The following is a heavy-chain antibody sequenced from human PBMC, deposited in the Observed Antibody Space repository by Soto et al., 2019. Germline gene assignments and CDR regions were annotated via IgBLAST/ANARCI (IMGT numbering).Heavy chain of an antibody. CDR2: VYHTGDT. V-gene: IGHV4-4*02. Sequence: PSETLSLTCGVSGGTVASSHWWSWVRQPPGRGLEWIGNVYHTGDTNFNPSLQSRVTFSVDKSNNQFSLRLTSVTAADPAVYFCAREIVTAGGNNYFDPWGPGTLVTVSS. CDR3: AREIVTAGGNNYFDP. CDR1: GGTVASSHW. J-gene: IGHJ5*02. D-gene: IGHD2-21*02.